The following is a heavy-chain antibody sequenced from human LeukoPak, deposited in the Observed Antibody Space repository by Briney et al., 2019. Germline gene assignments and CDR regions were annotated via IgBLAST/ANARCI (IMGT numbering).Heavy chain of an antibody. Sequence: ASVKVSCKASGYTFTGYYMHWVRQAPGQGLEWMGWINPNSGGTNYEQKFQGRVTMTRDTSISTAYMELSRLRSDDTAVYYCARDGGIAAAGIWFDPWGQGTLVTVSS. CDR3: ARDGGIAAAGIWFDP. J-gene: IGHJ5*02. V-gene: IGHV1-2*02. CDR1: GYTFTGYY. CDR2: INPNSGGT. D-gene: IGHD6-13*01.